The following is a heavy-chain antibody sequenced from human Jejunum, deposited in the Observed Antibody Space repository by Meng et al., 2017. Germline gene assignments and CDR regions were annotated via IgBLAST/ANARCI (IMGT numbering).Heavy chain of an antibody. D-gene: IGHD1-26*01. CDR3: AKDEGTTTAFDH. CDR2: MNPNNGDT. CDR1: GYTFTAYY. V-gene: IGHV1-2*06. J-gene: IGHJ4*02. Sequence: QVHLVQSGAEVKKPGASVRVSCKASGYTFTAYYVHWVRQAPGQGLEWMGRMNPNNGDTNYAQKFQGRVTMTRATSTAYMDLSSLTSADTAVYYCAKDEGTTTAFDHWGQGTLVTVSS.